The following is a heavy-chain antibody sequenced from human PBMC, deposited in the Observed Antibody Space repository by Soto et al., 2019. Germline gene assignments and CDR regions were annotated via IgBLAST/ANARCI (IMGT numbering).Heavy chain of an antibody. J-gene: IGHJ4*02. D-gene: IGHD3-16*01. V-gene: IGHV4-59*01. CDR3: ARDGSLRGRDGYRIDY. CDR2: IYYSGST. Sequence: ETLSLTCTVSGGSISSYYWSWIRQPPGKGLEWIGYIYYSGSTNYNPSLKSRVTISVDTSKNQFSLKLSSVTAADTAVYYCARDGSLRGRDGYRIDYWGQGTLVTVSS. CDR1: GGSISSYY.